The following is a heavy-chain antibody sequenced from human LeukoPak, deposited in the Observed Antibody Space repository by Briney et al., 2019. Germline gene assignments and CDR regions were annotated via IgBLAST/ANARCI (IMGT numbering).Heavy chain of an antibody. Sequence: PGGSLRPSCAASGFTFSSYEMNWVRQAPGKGLEWVSYISSSGSTICYADSVKGRFTISRDNAKNSLYLQMNSLRAEDTAVYYCASDGYSYGPNIDYWGQGTLVTVSS. CDR3: ASDGYSYGPNIDY. J-gene: IGHJ4*02. CDR2: ISSSGSTI. V-gene: IGHV3-48*03. D-gene: IGHD5-18*01. CDR1: GFTFSSYE.